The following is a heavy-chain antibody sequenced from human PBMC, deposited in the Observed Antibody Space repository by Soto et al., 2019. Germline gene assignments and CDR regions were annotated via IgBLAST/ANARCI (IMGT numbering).Heavy chain of an antibody. CDR3: ARLDSDYDYYYAMDV. CDR2: ISAYNGNT. D-gene: IGHD6-25*01. Sequence: GASVKVSCKASGYTFTRYGISWVRQAPGQGLEWMGWISAYNGNTNYAQELQGRVTMTKDTSTSTVYMDLRSLRSDDTAVYYCARLDSDYDYYYAMDVWGQGTTVTVSS. V-gene: IGHV1-18*01. CDR1: GYTFTRYG. J-gene: IGHJ6*02.